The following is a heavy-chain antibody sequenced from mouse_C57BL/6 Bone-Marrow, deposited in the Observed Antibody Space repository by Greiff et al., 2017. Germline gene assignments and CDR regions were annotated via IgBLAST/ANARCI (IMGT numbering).Heavy chain of an antibody. Sequence: EVMLVESGAELVRPGASVKLSCTASGFNIKDDYMHWVKQRPEQGLEWIGWIDPENGDTEYASKFQGKATITADTSSNTAYLQLSSLTSEDTAVYYCTRGGTTVVFDYWGQGTTLTVSS. D-gene: IGHD1-1*01. J-gene: IGHJ2*01. CDR1: GFNIKDDY. V-gene: IGHV14-4*01. CDR3: TRGGTTVVFDY. CDR2: IDPENGDT.